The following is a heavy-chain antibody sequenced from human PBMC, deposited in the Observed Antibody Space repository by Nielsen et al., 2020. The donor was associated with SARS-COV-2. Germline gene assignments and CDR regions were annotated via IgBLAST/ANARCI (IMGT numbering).Heavy chain of an antibody. J-gene: IGHJ3*02. CDR3: ASYPPGIAAAGTVPGHAFDI. D-gene: IGHD6-13*01. CDR1: GGTFSSYA. Sequence: ASVKVSCKASGGTFSSYAISWVRQAPGQGLEWMGRINPNSGGTNYAQKFQGRVTMTRDTSISTAYMELSRLRSDDTAVYYCASYPPGIAAAGTVPGHAFDIWGQGTMVTVSS. CDR2: INPNSGGT. V-gene: IGHV1-2*06.